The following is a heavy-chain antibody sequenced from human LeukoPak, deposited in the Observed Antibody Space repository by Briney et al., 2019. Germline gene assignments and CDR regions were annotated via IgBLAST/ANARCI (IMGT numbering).Heavy chain of an antibody. J-gene: IGHJ4*02. CDR2: INCKDGGT. Sequence: ASVKVSCKASGYTFTGYCMHWVRQAPGQGLEWMGRINCKDGGTNYTQKFQGRVAMTRDTSINTAYLELSSLISDDTAVYYCARDSSRFLEWLYPDYWGQGTLVTVSS. D-gene: IGHD3-3*01. CDR3: ARDSSRFLEWLYPDY. CDR1: GYTFTGYC. V-gene: IGHV1-2*06.